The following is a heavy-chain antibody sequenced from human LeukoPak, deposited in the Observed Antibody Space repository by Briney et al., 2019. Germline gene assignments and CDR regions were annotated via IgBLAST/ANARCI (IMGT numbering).Heavy chain of an antibody. V-gene: IGHV3-21*01. D-gene: IGHD4/OR15-4a*01. Sequence: GGSLRLSCAASGFTFSTYSMNWVRQSPGKGLEWVSSITSTSSYIYYADSVKGRFTISRDNAKNSLYLQMNSLRAEDTAVYYCARDVDYANPRHDYWGQGTLVTVSS. CDR2: ITSTSSYI. CDR3: ARDVDYANPRHDY. J-gene: IGHJ4*02. CDR1: GFTFSTYS.